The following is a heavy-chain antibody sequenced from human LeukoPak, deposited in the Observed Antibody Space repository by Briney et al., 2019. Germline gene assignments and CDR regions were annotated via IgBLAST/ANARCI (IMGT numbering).Heavy chain of an antibody. Sequence: GGSLRLSCAASGFTFSTYSMNWVRQAPGKGLEWVSSIGSSGTYIFYADSVKGRFTVSRDNAKNSLYLQMNTLRAEDTAVYYCARLKYYFDYWGQGTLVTVSS. V-gene: IGHV3-21*01. CDR1: GFTFSTYS. CDR2: IGSSGTYI. J-gene: IGHJ4*02. CDR3: ARLKYYFDY.